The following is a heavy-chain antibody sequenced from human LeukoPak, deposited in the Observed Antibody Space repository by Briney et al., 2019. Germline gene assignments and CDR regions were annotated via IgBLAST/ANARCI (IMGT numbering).Heavy chain of an antibody. Sequence: SETLSLTCTVSGGSISSYYWSWIRQPPGKGLEWIGYIYYSGSTDYNPSLKSRVTISVDTSKNQFSLKLSSVTAADTAVYYCARLGPGGHGEFDYWGQGTLVTVSS. D-gene: IGHD3-10*01. CDR2: IYYSGST. CDR1: GGSISSYY. J-gene: IGHJ4*02. V-gene: IGHV4-59*01. CDR3: ARLGPGGHGEFDY.